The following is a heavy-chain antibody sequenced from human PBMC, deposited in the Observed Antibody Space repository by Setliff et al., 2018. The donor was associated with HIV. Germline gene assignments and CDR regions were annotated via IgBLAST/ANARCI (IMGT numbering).Heavy chain of an antibody. V-gene: IGHV4-59*01. CDR1: GGSISGYY. CDR2: IYYRGST. D-gene: IGHD5-18*01. CDR3: ARSVDTTLVPAYYFDY. J-gene: IGHJ4*02. Sequence: LSLTCTVSGGSISGYYWSWIRQPPGKGLEWIGYIYYRGSTDYNPSLKSRVTISIDTSKNQFSLKLSSVTAADTAVYYCARSVDTTLVPAYYFDYWGQGTLVTVSS.